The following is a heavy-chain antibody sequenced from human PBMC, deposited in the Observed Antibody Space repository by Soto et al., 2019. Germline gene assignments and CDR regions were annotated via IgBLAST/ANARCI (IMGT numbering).Heavy chain of an antibody. V-gene: IGHV5-51*01. CDR3: ARHRRGGYDWVYYSYAIDV. Sequence: PGESLKISWKGSGYSFNNYWIGWVRQMPGKGLEWMGIINPGGSDISYSSSFQGQVTISADKSISTAYLQWISLKAPDTAMYYCARHRRGGYDWVYYSYAIDVWGQGTTVTVSS. J-gene: IGHJ6*02. D-gene: IGHD5-12*01. CDR1: GYSFNNYW. CDR2: INPGGSDI.